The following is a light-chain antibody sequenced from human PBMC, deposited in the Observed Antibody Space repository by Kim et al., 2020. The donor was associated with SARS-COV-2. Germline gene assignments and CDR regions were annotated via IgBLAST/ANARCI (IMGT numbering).Light chain of an antibody. CDR1: QDVGTY. CDR2: GAS. J-gene: IGKJ1*01. V-gene: IGKV3-15*01. Sequence: IVLTQSPASLPVSPGDRVTLSCRASQDVGTYLAWYQQKPGQAPRVLIYGASTRATGVPASFSGSGSGTEFTLSITYVQSEDFAVYYCQQYNDWPRTFGQGTKVDIK. CDR3: QQYNDWPRT.